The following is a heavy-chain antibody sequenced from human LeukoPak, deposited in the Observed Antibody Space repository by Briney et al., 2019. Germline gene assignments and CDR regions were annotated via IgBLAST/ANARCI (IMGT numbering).Heavy chain of an antibody. J-gene: IGHJ4*02. CDR2: IYYSGST. V-gene: IGHV4-39*01. CDR1: GGSISSSSYY. CDR3: XRLRVAVIDY. Sequence: PSETLSLTCTVSGGSISSSSYYWGWIRQPPGKGLEWIGSIYYSGSTYYNPSLKGRVTISVDTSKNQFSLKLSSVTAADTAVYYCXRLRVAVIDYWGQGTLVTVSS. D-gene: IGHD6-19*01.